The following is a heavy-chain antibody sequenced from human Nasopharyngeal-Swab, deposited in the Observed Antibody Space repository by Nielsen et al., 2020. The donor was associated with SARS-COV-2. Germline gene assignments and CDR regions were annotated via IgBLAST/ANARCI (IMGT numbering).Heavy chain of an antibody. CDR3: ARENWGSRYFDS. J-gene: IGHJ4*02. CDR2: IGDKDHNYAT. Sequence: GGSLRLSCAASGFIFSASAIHWVRQASGKGLEWVGRIGDKDHNYATTYGASVQGRFTISRDNSKNPLSLQMSSLRAEDTAVYYCARENWGSRYFDSWGQGTLVTVSS. V-gene: IGHV3-73*01. D-gene: IGHD7-27*01. CDR1: GFIFSASA.